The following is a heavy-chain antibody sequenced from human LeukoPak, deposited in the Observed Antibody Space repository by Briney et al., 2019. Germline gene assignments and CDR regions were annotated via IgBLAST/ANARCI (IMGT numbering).Heavy chain of an antibody. V-gene: IGHV3-21*01. J-gene: IGHJ4*02. CDR1: GFTLSSYS. CDR2: ISSSSSYI. Sequence: PGGSLRLSCAASGFTLSSYSINWVRQAPGKGLEWVSSISSSSSYIYYADSVKGRFTISRDNAKNSLYLQMNSLRAEDTAVYYCARGEWELLGFDCWGQGTLVTVSS. D-gene: IGHD1-26*01. CDR3: ARGEWELLGFDC.